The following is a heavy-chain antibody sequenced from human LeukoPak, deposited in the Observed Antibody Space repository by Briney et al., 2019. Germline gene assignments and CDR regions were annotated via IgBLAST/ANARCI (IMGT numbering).Heavy chain of an antibody. D-gene: IGHD4-17*01. CDR2: ISAYNGNT. Sequence: ASVKVSCKASGYTFTSYDINWVRQATGQGLEWMGWISAYNGNTNYAQKLQGRVTMTTDTSTSTAYMELRSLRSDDTAVYYCARDSATVPDYWGQGTLVTVSS. V-gene: IGHV1-18*01. CDR3: ARDSATVPDY. CDR1: GYTFTSYD. J-gene: IGHJ4*02.